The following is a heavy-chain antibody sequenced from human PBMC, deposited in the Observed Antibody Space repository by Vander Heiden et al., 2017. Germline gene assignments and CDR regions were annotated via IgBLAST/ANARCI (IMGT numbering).Heavy chain of an antibody. CDR2: ISYDGGNK. CDR3: ASPNIREYYDILTASFDY. D-gene: IGHD3-9*01. Sequence: QVQLVESAGGMVQPGTSLTLSCPASGFTFSNYTMNWVSQAPGKGLEWVAVISYDGGNKYYADSVEGRFTISRDNFKNTLYLQMNSLRAEDTAVYYCASPNIREYYDILTASFDYWGQGTLVTVSS. J-gene: IGHJ4*02. CDR1: GFTFSNYT. V-gene: IGHV3-30-3*01.